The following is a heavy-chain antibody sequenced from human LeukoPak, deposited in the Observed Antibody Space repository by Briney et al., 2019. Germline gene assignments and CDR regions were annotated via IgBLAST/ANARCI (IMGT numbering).Heavy chain of an antibody. CDR2: ISYDGSNK. CDR3: ARHTPLGL. J-gene: IGHJ4*02. Sequence: GGSLRLSCVASGFTFSSYTMHWVRQAPGKGLEWVAVISYDGSNKYYADSVKGRFTISRDNSKNTLYLQMNSLRAEDTAVYYCARHTPLGLWGQGTLVTVSS. V-gene: IGHV3-30-3*01. CDR1: GFTFSSYT. D-gene: IGHD2-2*02.